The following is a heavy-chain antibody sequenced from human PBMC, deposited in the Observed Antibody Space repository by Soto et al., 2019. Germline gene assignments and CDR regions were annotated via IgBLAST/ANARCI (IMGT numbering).Heavy chain of an antibody. D-gene: IGHD2-15*01. V-gene: IGHV1-18*01. CDR1: GYTFTSYG. J-gene: IGHJ4*02. Sequence: ASVKVSCKASGYTFTSYGISWVRQAPGQGLEWMGWISAYNGNTNYAQKLQGRVTMTTDTSTSTAYMELRSLRSDDTAVYYCARAVDYCSGGRCNPVFSICDCWGKGNLVTVSS. CDR3: ARAVDYCSGGRCNPVFSICDC. CDR2: ISAYNGNT.